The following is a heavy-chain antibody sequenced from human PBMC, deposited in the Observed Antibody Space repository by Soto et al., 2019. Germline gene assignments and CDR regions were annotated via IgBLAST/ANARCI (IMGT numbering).Heavy chain of an antibody. Sequence: GESLKISCKGSGYGFSSYWIGWVRQMPGKGLEWMGIIYPGDSDTRYSPSFQGQVTISADKSIRTAYLQWSSLKASDSAIYYCARVEYCGGGSCYSRGYFAYWGQGALVTVSS. V-gene: IGHV5-51*01. J-gene: IGHJ4*02. CDR3: ARVEYCGGGSCYSRGYFAY. CDR2: IYPGDSDT. D-gene: IGHD2-15*01. CDR1: GYGFSSYW.